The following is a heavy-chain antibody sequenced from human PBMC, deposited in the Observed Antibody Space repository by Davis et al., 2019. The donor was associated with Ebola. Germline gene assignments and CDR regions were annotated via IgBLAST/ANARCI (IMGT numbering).Heavy chain of an antibody. CDR1: GYTFTSYD. Sequence: ASVKVSCKASGYTFTSYDINWVRQAPGKGLEWMGGFDPEDGETIYAQKFQGRVTMTEDTSTDTAYMELSSLRSEDTAVYYCATDQFDGSGKKRYYYGMDVWGQGTTVTVSS. D-gene: IGHD3-10*01. V-gene: IGHV1-24*01. J-gene: IGHJ6*02. CDR3: ATDQFDGSGKKRYYYGMDV. CDR2: FDPEDGET.